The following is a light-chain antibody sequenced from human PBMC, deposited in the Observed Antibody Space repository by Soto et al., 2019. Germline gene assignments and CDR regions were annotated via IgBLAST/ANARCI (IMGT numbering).Light chain of an antibody. CDR3: QHYNSWPRT. J-gene: IGKJ1*01. CDR1: RSININ. CDR2: GAS. Sequence: EIVMTQSPATLSVSPGERATLSCRASRSININLAWYQQNAGQARRLLIYGASTRATGIPARFSGSGSGTEFTLTISSLQSEDFAVYFCQHYNSWPRTFGQGTKVEVK. V-gene: IGKV3-15*01.